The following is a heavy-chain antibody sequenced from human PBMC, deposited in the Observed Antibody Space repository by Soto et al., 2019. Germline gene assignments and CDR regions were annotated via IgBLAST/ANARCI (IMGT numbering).Heavy chain of an antibody. CDR3: AKYASPETATMWGGDLDC. Sequence: EVQLLESGGGLVQPGGSLRLSCVASGFTFNNYAMSWVRQAPGKGLELVSYISGSGTNTNYADAVKGRFTITKDNSKNTLSLQMNSLRAEDTAIYYCAKYASPETATMWGGDLDCSAKGALVKVS. J-gene: IGHJ4*02. V-gene: IGHV3-23*01. CDR2: ISGSGTNT. CDR1: GFTFNNYA. D-gene: IGHD2-2*01.